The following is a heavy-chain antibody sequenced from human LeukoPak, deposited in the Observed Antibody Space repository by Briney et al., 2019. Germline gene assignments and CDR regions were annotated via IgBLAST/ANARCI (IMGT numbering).Heavy chain of an antibody. V-gene: IGHV3-74*01. CDR2: INSDGSST. Sequence: GGSLRLSCAASGFTFSSYSMNWVRQAPGKGLEWVSRINSDGSSTSYADSVKGRFTISRDNSKNTLYLQMNSLRAEDTAVYYCAKSPTFTVVRGRALDYWGQGTLVTVSS. D-gene: IGHD3-10*01. J-gene: IGHJ4*02. CDR1: GFTFSSYS. CDR3: AKSPTFTVVRGRALDY.